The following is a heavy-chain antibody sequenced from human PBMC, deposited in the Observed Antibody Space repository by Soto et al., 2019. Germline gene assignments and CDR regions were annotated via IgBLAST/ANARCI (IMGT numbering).Heavy chain of an antibody. CDR1: GGSFSGYY. CDR3: ARGPPGGSGWYNHSDY. V-gene: IGHV4-34*01. J-gene: IGHJ4*02. CDR2: INHSGST. Sequence: SETLSLTCAVYGGSFSGYYWSWIRQPPGKGLEWIGEINHSGSTNYNPSLKSRVTISVDTSKNQFSLKLSSVTAADTAVYYCARGPPGGSGWYNHSDYWGQGTLVTVSS. D-gene: IGHD6-19*01.